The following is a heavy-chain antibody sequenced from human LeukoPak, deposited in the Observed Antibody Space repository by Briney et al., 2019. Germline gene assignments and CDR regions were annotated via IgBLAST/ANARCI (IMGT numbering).Heavy chain of an antibody. J-gene: IGHJ6*02. Sequence: GRSLRLSCAASGFTFSSYAMHWVRQAPGKGLEWVAVISYDGSNKYYADSVKGRLTISRDNSKNTLYLQMNSLRAEDTAVYYCARGDVVRGVIRYYGMDVWGQGTTVTVSS. V-gene: IGHV3-30-3*01. CDR2: ISYDGSNK. CDR1: GFTFSSYA. D-gene: IGHD3-10*01. CDR3: ARGDVVRGVIRYYGMDV.